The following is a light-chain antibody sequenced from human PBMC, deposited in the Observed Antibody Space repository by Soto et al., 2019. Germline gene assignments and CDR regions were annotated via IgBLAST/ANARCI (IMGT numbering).Light chain of an antibody. CDR3: SSYTSGSSHYV. V-gene: IGLV2-14*01. CDR1: SSDVGAYYS. Sequence: QSPRTQPASVSGSPGQSITISCTGTSSDVGAYYSVSWYQHHPGKAPKLIIYGVTNRPSGVSNRFSGSKSGNTASLTISGLQAEDEADYHCSSYTSGSSHYVFGTGPKVTVL. J-gene: IGLJ1*01. CDR2: GVT.